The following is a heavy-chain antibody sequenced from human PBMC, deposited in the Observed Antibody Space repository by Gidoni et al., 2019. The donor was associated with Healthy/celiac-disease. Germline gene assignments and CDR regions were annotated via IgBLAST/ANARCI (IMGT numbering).Heavy chain of an antibody. CDR1: GFNFSSYR. CDR2: IHSDGSST. D-gene: IGHD6-13*01. CDR3: ARECSSSRLACFDY. V-gene: IGHV3-74*01. J-gene: IGHJ4*02. Sequence: EVQLVDSGGGLVQPGGALRLSCADTGFNFSSYRMSWVLPAPGKGLVWVSRIHSDGSSTSYADSVQGRCTISRDNAKNTLYLQMNSLRADDTAVYYCARECSSSRLACFDYWGQGTLVTVSS.